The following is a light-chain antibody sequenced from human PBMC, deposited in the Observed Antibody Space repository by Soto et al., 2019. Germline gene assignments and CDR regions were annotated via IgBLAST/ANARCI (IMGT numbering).Light chain of an antibody. Sequence: QPVLTQSSSASASLGSSVKLTCTLSSGHSSYIIAWHQQQPGKAPRYFMKLEGSGSYNKGSGVPDRFSGSSSGADRYLSSSNLQFEDEANYYCETWDSNTRVFGGGTQLTVL. CDR3: ETWDSNTRV. CDR1: SGHSSYI. CDR2: LEGSGSY. J-gene: IGLJ2*01. V-gene: IGLV4-60*02.